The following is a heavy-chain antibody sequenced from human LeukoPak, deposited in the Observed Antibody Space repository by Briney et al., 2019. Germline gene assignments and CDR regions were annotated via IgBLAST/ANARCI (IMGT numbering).Heavy chain of an antibody. CDR2: IYYSGGT. D-gene: IGHD1-7*01. Sequence: SETLSLTCTVSGGSIRSYYWNWIRQPPGKGLEWIGYIYYSGGTSYNPSLNSRVTISVDTSKSQFSLKLSSVTAADTAVYYCARSTPSTNRNYPPLFSFDSWGQGTLVTVSS. J-gene: IGHJ4*02. V-gene: IGHV4-59*01. CDR3: ARSTPSTNRNYPPLFSFDS. CDR1: GGSIRSYY.